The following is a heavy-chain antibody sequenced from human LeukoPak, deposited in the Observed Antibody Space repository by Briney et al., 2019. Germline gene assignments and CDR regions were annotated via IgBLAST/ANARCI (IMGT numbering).Heavy chain of an antibody. J-gene: IGHJ4*02. CDR3: ARGRSVVGATGDF. V-gene: IGHV4-34*01. CDR2: INHSGST. CDR1: GGSFSGYY. D-gene: IGHD1-26*01. Sequence: SETLSLTCAVYGGSFSGYYWTWIRQPPGKGLEWIGEINHSGSTNCNPSLKSRVTISVDTSKNQFSLKLSSVTAADTAVYYCARGRSVVGATGDFWGQGTLVTVSS.